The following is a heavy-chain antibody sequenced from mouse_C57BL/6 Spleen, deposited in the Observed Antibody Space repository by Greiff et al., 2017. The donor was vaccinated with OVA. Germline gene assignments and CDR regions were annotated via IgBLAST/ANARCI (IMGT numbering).Heavy chain of an antibody. V-gene: IGHV1-64*01. CDR1: GYTFTSYW. Sequence: QVQLKQPGAELVKPGASVKLSCKASGYTFTSYWMHWVKQRPGQGLEWIGMIHPNSGSINYNEKFKSKATLTVDKSSSTAYMQLSSLTSEDSAVYYCARESSGYGYWGQGTTLTGSS. D-gene: IGHD3-2*02. J-gene: IGHJ2*01. CDR3: ARESSGYGY. CDR2: IHPNSGSI.